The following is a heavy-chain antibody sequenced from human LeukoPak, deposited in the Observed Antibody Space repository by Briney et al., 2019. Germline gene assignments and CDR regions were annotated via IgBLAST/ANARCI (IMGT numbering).Heavy chain of an antibody. CDR2: INHSGST. CDR3: ARGPHRGYDFWSGSPNWFDP. CDR1: GGSSSGYY. V-gene: IGHV4-34*01. Sequence: PSETLSLTCAVYGGSSSGYYWSWIRQPPGKGLEWIGEINHSGSTNYNPSLKSRVTISVDTSKNQFSLKLSSVTAADTAVYYCARGPHRGYDFWSGSPNWFDPWGQGTLVTVSS. J-gene: IGHJ5*02. D-gene: IGHD3-3*01.